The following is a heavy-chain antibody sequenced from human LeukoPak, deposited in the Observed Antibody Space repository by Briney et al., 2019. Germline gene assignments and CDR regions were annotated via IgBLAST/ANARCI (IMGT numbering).Heavy chain of an antibody. CDR2: IIPIFGTA. CDR1: GYTFTSYG. D-gene: IGHD2-15*01. V-gene: IGHV1-69*13. J-gene: IGHJ4*02. CDR3: VLGCSGGSCYPYYFDY. Sequence: SVKVSCKASGYTFTSYGISWVRQAPGQGLEWMGGIIPIFGTANYAQKFQGRVTITADESTSTAYMELSSLRSEDTAVYYCVLGCSGGSCYPYYFDYWGQGTLVTVSS.